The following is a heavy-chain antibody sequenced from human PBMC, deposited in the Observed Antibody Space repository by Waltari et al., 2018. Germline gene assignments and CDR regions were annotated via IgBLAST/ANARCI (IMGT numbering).Heavy chain of an antibody. D-gene: IGHD3-10*01. CDR1: GGSISSPY. V-gene: IGHV4-59*11. CDR2: IYYSGST. Sequence: QVQLQESGPGLVKPSETLSLTCTVSGGSISSPYWSWIRQPPGKGLEWIGYIYYSGSTNYNPSLKSRVTISVDTSKNQFSLKLSSVTAADTAVYYCARVKRGVGSFDPWGQGTLVTVSS. CDR3: ARVKRGVGSFDP. J-gene: IGHJ5*02.